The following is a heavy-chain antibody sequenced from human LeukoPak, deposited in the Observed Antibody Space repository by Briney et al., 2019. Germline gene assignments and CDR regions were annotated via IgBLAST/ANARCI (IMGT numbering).Heavy chain of an antibody. Sequence: PGESLKISCKGSGYIFTNYWIAWVRQMPGKGLEWMGIIYPGDSNTRYSPPFQGQVTISADKSISTAYLQWSSLKASDTAIYYCARRGFCSGGSCFSHAFDVWGQGTMVTVSS. CDR1: GYIFTNYW. J-gene: IGHJ3*01. V-gene: IGHV5-51*01. D-gene: IGHD2-15*01. CDR2: IYPGDSNT. CDR3: ARRGFCSGGSCFSHAFDV.